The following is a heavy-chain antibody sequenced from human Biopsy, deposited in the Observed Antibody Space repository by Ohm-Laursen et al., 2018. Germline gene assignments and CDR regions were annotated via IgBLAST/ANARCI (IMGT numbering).Heavy chain of an antibody. Sequence: GTLSLTCTVSGGSFTGHYWTWIRQPPGKGLEWIGHISHTGYTSYKSSLKSRVTISLDTSRKHFSLRLTSLAAADTAVYYCARGSNEYGGPYFPHWGQGTLVTVS. CDR1: GGSFTGHY. D-gene: IGHD4-23*01. CDR3: ARGSNEYGGPYFPH. V-gene: IGHV4-59*11. J-gene: IGHJ1*01. CDR2: ISHTGYT.